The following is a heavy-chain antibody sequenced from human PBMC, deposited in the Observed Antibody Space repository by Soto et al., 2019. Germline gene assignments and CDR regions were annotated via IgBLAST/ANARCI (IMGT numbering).Heavy chain of an antibody. V-gene: IGHV3-72*01. CDR1: GFTFSDHY. D-gene: IGHD1-26*01. J-gene: IGHJ4*02. Sequence: EVQLVESGGGLVQPGGSLRLSCAASGFTFSDHYLDWVRQAPGKGLEWVGRTRNKANSYTTAYAASVKGRFTISRDNSQNSLYVQMNSRKTEDTAVYYCTRAVGVGANAYWGQGTLVTVSS. CDR2: TRNKANSYTT. CDR3: TRAVGVGANAY.